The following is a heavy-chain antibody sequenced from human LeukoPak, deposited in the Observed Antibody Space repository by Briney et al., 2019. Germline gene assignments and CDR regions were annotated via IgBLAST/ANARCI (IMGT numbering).Heavy chain of an antibody. CDR1: GGSISSYY. CDR2: IYYSGST. V-gene: IGHV4-59*01. D-gene: IGHD6-13*01. CDR3: ARTYGSSGLGYFDL. Sequence: SETLSLTCTVSGGSISSYYWSWIRQPPGKGLECIGYIYYSGSTNYNPSLKSRVTISVDTSKNQFSLKLSSVTAADTAVYYCARTYGSSGLGYFDLWGRGTLVTVSS. J-gene: IGHJ2*01.